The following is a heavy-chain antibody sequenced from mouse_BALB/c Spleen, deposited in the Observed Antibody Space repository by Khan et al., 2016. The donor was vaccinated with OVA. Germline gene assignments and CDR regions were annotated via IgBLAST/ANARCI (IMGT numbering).Heavy chain of an antibody. J-gene: IGHJ3*01. V-gene: IGHV1-4*01. CDR2: IIPSNDYT. CDR3: AREGAYYRSDGWFAY. Sequence: QVRLQQSGAELARPGASVKMSYKASGYTFTTYTIHWVKQRPGQGLEWIGYIIPSNDYTNYNQKFKDRATLTADKSSSTAYMQLSSLTSEDSAVYYCAREGAYYRSDGWFAYWGQGTLVTVSA. CDR1: GYTFTTYT. D-gene: IGHD2-14*01.